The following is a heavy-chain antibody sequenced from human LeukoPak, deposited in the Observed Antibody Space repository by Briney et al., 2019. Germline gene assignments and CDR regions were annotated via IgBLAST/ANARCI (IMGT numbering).Heavy chain of an antibody. CDR1: GGSISSYY. J-gene: IGHJ4*02. Sequence: SETLSLTCTVSGGSISSYYWSWIRQPPGKGLEWIGYIYSSGSTNYNPSLKSRVTISGDTSKNQFSLKLSSVTAADTAVYYCARGSLTIFGVLIPYFDYWGQGTLVTVSS. D-gene: IGHD3-3*01. V-gene: IGHV4-59*01. CDR3: ARGSLTIFGVLIPYFDY. CDR2: IYSSGST.